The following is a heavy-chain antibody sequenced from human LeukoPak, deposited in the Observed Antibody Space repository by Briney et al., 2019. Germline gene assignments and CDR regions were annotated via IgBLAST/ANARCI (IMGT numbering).Heavy chain of an antibody. CDR1: GFTFSSYA. J-gene: IGHJ5*02. V-gene: IGHV3-23*01. CDR2: ISGSGGST. D-gene: IGHD6-13*01. CDR3: AKERAAAAAPYNWFDP. Sequence: PGRSLRLSCAASGFTFSSYAMSWVRQAPGKGLEWVSAISGSGGSTYYADSVKGRFTISRDNSKNTLYLQMNSLRAEDTAVYYCAKERAAAAAPYNWFDPWGQGTLVTVSS.